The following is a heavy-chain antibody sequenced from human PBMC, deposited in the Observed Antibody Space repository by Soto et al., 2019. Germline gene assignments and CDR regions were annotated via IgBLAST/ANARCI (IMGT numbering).Heavy chain of an antibody. Sequence: ASVKVSCKASGYTFTSCGISWVRQAPGQGLEWMGWISAYNGNTNYAQKLQGRVTITRDTSASTAYMELSSLRSEDSAVYYCARAVAVPADFDYWGQGTLVTVSS. CDR1: GYTFTSCG. CDR3: ARAVAVPADFDY. CDR2: ISAYNGNT. J-gene: IGHJ4*02. D-gene: IGHD6-19*01. V-gene: IGHV1-18*01.